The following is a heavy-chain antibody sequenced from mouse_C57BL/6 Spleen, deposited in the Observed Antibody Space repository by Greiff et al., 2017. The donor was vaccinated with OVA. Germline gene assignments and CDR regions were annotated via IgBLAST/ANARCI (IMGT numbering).Heavy chain of an antibody. CDR3: ARSSYDYGEDYAMDY. CDR2: INPNNGGT. J-gene: IGHJ4*01. D-gene: IGHD2-4*01. Sequence: VQLQQSGPELVKPGASVKISCKASGYTFTDYYMNWVKQSPGKSLEWIGDINPNNGGTSYNQKFKGKATLTVDKSSSTAYMELRSLTSEDSAVYYCARSSYDYGEDYAMDYWGQGTSVTVSS. CDR1: GYTFTDYY. V-gene: IGHV1-26*01.